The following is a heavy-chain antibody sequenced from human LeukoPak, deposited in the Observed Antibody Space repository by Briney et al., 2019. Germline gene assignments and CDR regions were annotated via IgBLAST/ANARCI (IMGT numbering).Heavy chain of an antibody. V-gene: IGHV3-30*03. Sequence: GRSLRLSCAASGFTFSSYGMHWVRQAPGKGLEWVAVISYDGSNKYYADSVKGRFTISRDNSKNTLYLQMNSLKTEDTAVYYCTTGDYGDYDGWGSFDYWGQGTLVTVSS. CDR2: ISYDGSNK. J-gene: IGHJ4*02. CDR3: TTGDYGDYDGWGSFDY. D-gene: IGHD4-17*01. CDR1: GFTFSSYG.